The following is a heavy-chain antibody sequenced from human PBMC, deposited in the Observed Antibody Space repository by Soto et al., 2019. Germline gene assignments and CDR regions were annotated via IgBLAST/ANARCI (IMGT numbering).Heavy chain of an antibody. J-gene: IGHJ5*02. CDR2: ISAYNGNT. Sequence: EASVKVSCKASGYTFTSYGISWVRQAPGQGLEWMGWISAYNGNTNYAQKLQGRVTMTTDTSTSTAYMELRSLRSDDTAVYYCARYIGNIVVVPAVFDPWGQGTLVTVSS. D-gene: IGHD2-2*01. CDR1: GYTFTSYG. V-gene: IGHV1-18*01. CDR3: ARYIGNIVVVPAVFDP.